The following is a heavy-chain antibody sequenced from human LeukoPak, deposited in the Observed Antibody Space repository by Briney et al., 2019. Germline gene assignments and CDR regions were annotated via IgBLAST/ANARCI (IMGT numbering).Heavy chain of an antibody. CDR1: GGSISSSNW. V-gene: IGHV4-4*02. CDR2: IYHSGST. J-gene: IGHJ3*02. Sequence: PSETLSLTCAVSGGSISSSNWWSWVRQPPGKGLEWIGEIYHSGSTNYIPSLKSRVTISVDKSKNQFSLKLSSVTAADTAVYYCARDCSSTSCYDAFDIWGQGTMVTVSS. CDR3: ARDCSSTSCYDAFDI. D-gene: IGHD2-2*01.